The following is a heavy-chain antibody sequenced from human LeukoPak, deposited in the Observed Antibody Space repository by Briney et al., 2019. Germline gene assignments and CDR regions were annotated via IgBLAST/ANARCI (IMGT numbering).Heavy chain of an antibody. CDR1: GFTFSSYW. V-gene: IGHV3-7*01. J-gene: IGHJ4*02. CDR2: IKQDGSEK. Sequence: GGSLRLSCAASGFTFSSYWMTWVRQAPGKGLEWMANIKQDGSEKYYVDSVKGRFTISRDNAKNSLYLQKNSLRAEDTAVYYCAREYYYDSSGYYVDYWGQGALVTVSS. D-gene: IGHD3-22*01. CDR3: AREYYYDSSGYYVDY.